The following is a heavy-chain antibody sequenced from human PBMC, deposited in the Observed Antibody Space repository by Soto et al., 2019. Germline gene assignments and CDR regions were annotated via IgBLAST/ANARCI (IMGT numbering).Heavy chain of an antibody. V-gene: IGHV4-4*02. J-gene: IGHJ4*02. D-gene: IGHD3-9*01. CDR1: GGSVSSSFF. CDR3: ARSFVWYAIDY. CDR2: IFHSGSV. Sequence: QVLLQESGPGLVQPSGTLSLSCAVSGGSVSSSFFWGWVRQPPGKGLEWIGDIFHSGSVNYNPSLKRRVTISIDKSTNQFSLELNSVTTEDTALYYCARSFVWYAIDYWGQGTLVIVSS.